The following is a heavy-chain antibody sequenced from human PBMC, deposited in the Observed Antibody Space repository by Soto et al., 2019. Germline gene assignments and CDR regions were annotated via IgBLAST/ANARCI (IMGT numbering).Heavy chain of an antibody. J-gene: IGHJ5*02. CDR1: GGSIRSYY. V-gene: IGHV4-59*08. D-gene: IGHD3-10*01. CDR2: IYYSGST. CDR3: ARLLWSRGDWFDP. Sequence: PSETLPLTCTVSGGSIRSYYWIWIRQPPGKGLEWIGYIYYSGSTNYNPSLKSRVTISVDTSKNQFSLKLSSVTAADTAVYYCARLLWSRGDWFDPWGQGTLVTVSS.